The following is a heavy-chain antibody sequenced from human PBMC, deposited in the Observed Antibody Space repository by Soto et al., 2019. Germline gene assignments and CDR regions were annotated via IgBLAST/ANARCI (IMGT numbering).Heavy chain of an antibody. Sequence: QGHLQESGPGLVRPSETLSLTCSVSVGSISTYYCHWIRQPAGKGLEWIGRIDTSGSTNYNPSLNSPVTMSVDTSKNHFSLKLSSVTAADTAVYYCARGGHDLWSGPFDYWGQGTPVNVSS. CDR2: IDTSGST. V-gene: IGHV4-4*07. CDR1: VGSISTYY. CDR3: ARGGHDLWSGPFDY. D-gene: IGHD3-3*01. J-gene: IGHJ4*02.